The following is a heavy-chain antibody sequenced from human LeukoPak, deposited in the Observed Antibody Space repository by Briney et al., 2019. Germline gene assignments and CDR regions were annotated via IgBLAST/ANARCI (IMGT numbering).Heavy chain of an antibody. J-gene: IGHJ4*02. CDR3: ADRGEQQLVTGGY. Sequence: SETLPLTCAVYGGSFSGYYWSWIRQPPGKGLEWIGEINHSGSTNYNPSLKSRVTISVDTSKNQFSLKLSSVTAADTAVYYCADRGEQQLVTGGYWGQGTLVTVSS. D-gene: IGHD6-13*01. CDR2: INHSGST. V-gene: IGHV4-34*01. CDR1: GGSFSGYY.